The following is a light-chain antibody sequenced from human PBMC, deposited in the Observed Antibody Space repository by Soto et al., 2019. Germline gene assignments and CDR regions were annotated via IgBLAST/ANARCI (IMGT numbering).Light chain of an antibody. CDR3: QQYGSSGT. J-gene: IGKJ1*01. Sequence: EITMTPSPATLSVSPCERATLSFRASQSVSSNLAWYQQKPGQAPRLLIYGASNRATGIPDRFSGSGSGTDFTLTISRLEPEDFAVYYCQQYGSSGTFGQGTKVDIK. CDR1: QSVSSN. CDR2: GAS. V-gene: IGKV3-20*01.